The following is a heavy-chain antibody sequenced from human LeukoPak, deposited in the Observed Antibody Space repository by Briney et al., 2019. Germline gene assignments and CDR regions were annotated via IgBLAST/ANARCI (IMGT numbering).Heavy chain of an antibody. CDR2: IYYSGST. D-gene: IGHD3-22*01. J-gene: IGHJ4*02. CDR3: ARRKSSGSYPLDY. CDR1: GGSISSYY. V-gene: IGHV4-59*08. Sequence: TSETLSLTCTVAGGSISSYYWSWIRQPPGKGLEWSGYIYYSGSTNYNPSLKSRVTISVDTSKNQFSLKLSSVTAADTAVYYCARRKSSGSYPLDYWGQGILVTVSS.